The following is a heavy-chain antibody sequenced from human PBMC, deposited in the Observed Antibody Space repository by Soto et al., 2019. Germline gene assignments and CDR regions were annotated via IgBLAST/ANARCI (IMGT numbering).Heavy chain of an antibody. CDR1: GFTFSGSA. Sequence: QLGGSLRLSCAASGFTFSGSAMHWVRQASGKGLEWVGRIRSKANSYATAYAATVKGRFTISRDDSKNTAYLQMNSLKTEDTAVYYCTRLGMVRGDDAFDIWGQGTMVTVSS. V-gene: IGHV3-73*01. CDR2: IRSKANSYAT. CDR3: TRLGMVRGDDAFDI. D-gene: IGHD3-10*01. J-gene: IGHJ3*02.